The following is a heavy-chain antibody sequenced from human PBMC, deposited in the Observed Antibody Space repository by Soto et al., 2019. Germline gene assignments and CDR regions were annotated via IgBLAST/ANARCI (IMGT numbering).Heavy chain of an antibody. CDR3: STASRTGSLLSDY. Sequence: SQTLSLTCAISGDSVSSSSAAWDWIRQSPSRGLEWLGRTYFRSRWYSDYAVSVKGRITVAPDTSKNQFSLQLNSLTPEDSAVYFCSTASRTGSLLSDYWGPGTLVTVSS. CDR1: GDSVSSSSAA. CDR2: TYFRSRWYS. J-gene: IGHJ4*02. V-gene: IGHV6-1*01. D-gene: IGHD2-2*01.